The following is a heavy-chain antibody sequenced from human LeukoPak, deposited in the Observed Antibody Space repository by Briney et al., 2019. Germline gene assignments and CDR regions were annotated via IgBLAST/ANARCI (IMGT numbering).Heavy chain of an antibody. CDR1: GGSISSYC. CDR2: IYYSGST. CDR3: ARASSIAAALFDY. J-gene: IGHJ4*02. V-gene: IGHV4-59*01. Sequence: PSETLSLTCTVSGGSISSYCWSWIRQPPGKGLEWIGYIYYSGSTNYNPSLKSRVTISVDTSKNQFSLKLSSVTAADTAVYYCARASSIAAALFDYWGQGTLVTVSS. D-gene: IGHD6-13*01.